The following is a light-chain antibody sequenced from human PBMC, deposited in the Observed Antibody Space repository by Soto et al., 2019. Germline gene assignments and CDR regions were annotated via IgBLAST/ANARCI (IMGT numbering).Light chain of an antibody. Sequence: QSVLPQTPSVSGTPGQTVTISCSGSSSHIGRNYVYWYQQLPGAAPKLLMYSHNIRPSGVPDRFSASTSGTSASLVISGLRSEDEGDYHCATWDDDVSGVVFGGGTKLTVL. CDR3: ATWDDDVSGVV. CDR1: SSHIGRNY. CDR2: SHN. V-gene: IGLV1-47*02. J-gene: IGLJ2*01.